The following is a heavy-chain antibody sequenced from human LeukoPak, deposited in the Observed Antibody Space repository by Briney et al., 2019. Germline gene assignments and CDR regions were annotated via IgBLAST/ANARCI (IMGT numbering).Heavy chain of an antibody. V-gene: IGHV1-18*01. D-gene: IGHD1-26*01. CDR2: ISAYNGNT. J-gene: IGHJ3*02. CDR3: ARDHSGSYEGAFDI. Sequence: ASVKVSCKAFGYTFTSYGISWVRQAPGQGLEWMGWISAYNGNTNYAQKLQGRVTITTDTSTSTAYMELRSLRSDDTAVYYCARDHSGSYEGAFDIWGQGTMVTVSS. CDR1: GYTFTSYG.